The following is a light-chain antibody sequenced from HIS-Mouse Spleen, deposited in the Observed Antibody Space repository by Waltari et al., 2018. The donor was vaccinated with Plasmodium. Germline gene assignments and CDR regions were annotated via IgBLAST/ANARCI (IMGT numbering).Light chain of an antibody. CDR1: QGVSSN. V-gene: IGKV3-15*01. Sequence: VMTQSPAPLSVSPGESATLPCGARQGVSSNLAWYQQKPGQAPRLLIYGASTRATGIPARFSGSGSGTEFTLTISSLQSEDFAVYYCQQYNNWSFTFGPGTKVDIK. CDR3: QQYNNWSFT. J-gene: IGKJ3*01. CDR2: GAS.